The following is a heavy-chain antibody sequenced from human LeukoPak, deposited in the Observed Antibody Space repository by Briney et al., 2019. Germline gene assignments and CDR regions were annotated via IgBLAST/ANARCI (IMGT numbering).Heavy chain of an antibody. CDR3: ARGGVATFTDYYYYMDV. Sequence: ASVKVSCKASGYTFTGYYMHWVRQAPGQGLEWMGWINPNSGGTNYAQKFQGRVTMTRDTSISTAYMELSSLRSEDTAVYYCARGGVATFTDYYYYMDVWGKGTTVTVSS. CDR2: INPNSGGT. V-gene: IGHV1-2*02. J-gene: IGHJ6*03. CDR1: GYTFTGYY. D-gene: IGHD5-12*01.